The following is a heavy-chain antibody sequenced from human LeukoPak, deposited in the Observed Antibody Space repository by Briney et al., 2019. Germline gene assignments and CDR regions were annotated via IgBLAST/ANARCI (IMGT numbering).Heavy chain of an antibody. D-gene: IGHD6-19*01. CDR1: GYIFTSYW. Sequence: GESLKISCKGSGYIFTSYWIGWVRQMPGKGLEWMGIIYPGDSDTRYSPSFQGQVTISADKSISTAYLQWSSLKASDTATYYCARRIAVASANWFDPWGQGTLVTVSS. CDR3: ARRIAVASANWFDP. CDR2: IYPGDSDT. V-gene: IGHV5-51*01. J-gene: IGHJ5*02.